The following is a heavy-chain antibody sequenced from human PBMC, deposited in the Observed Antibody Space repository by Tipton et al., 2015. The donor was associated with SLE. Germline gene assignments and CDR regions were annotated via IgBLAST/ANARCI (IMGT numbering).Heavy chain of an antibody. Sequence: TLSLTCTVSGASISSYYWGWIRQPPGKGLEWIGYVFYSVSTNYNPSLKSRVKISADTSKKQVSLKLSSVTAADTAVYYCARRGWNDKGNWFDPWGQGILVTVSS. CDR3: ARRGWNDKGNWFDP. J-gene: IGHJ5*02. CDR2: VFYSVST. V-gene: IGHV4-59*08. CDR1: GASISSYY. D-gene: IGHD1-1*01.